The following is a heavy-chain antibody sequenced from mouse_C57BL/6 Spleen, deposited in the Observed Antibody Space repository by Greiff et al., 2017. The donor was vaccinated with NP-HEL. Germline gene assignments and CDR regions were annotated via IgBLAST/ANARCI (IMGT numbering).Heavy chain of an antibody. V-gene: IGHV5-4*01. D-gene: IGHD1-1*01. CDR2: ISDGGSYT. CDR3: AREFYYYGFDY. Sequence: EVQLVESGGGLVKPGGSLKLSCAASGFTFSSYAMSWVRQTPEKRLEWVATISDGGSYTYYPDNVKGRFTISRDNAKNNLYLQMSHLKSEDTAMYYCAREFYYYGFDYWGQGTTLTVSS. J-gene: IGHJ2*01. CDR1: GFTFSSYA.